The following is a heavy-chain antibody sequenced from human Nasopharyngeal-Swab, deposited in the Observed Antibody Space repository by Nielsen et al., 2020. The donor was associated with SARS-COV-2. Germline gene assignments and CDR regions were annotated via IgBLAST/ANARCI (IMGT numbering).Heavy chain of an antibody. CDR2: IYYSGST. V-gene: IGHV4-61*01. CDR1: GGSVSSGSYY. Sequence: SETLSLTCTVSGGSVSSGSYYWSWIRQPPGKGLEWIGYIYYSGSTNYNPSLKSRVTISVDTSKNQFSLKLSSVTAADTAVYYCARGGIPTGDLPTGYYFDYWGQGTLVTVSS. D-gene: IGHD7-27*01. CDR3: ARGGIPTGDLPTGYYFDY. J-gene: IGHJ4*02.